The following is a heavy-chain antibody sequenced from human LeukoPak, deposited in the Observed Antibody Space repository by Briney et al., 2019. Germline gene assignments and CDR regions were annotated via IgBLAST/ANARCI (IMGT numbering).Heavy chain of an antibody. CDR2: INPNSGGT. CDR3: ARQAYYYDSLGY. CDR1: GYTFTGYY. Sequence: ASVKVSCKPSGYTFTGYYMHWVRQAPGQGLEWMGWINPNSGGTSYAQKFQGRVTMTRDTSISTAYMELSRLRSDDTAVYYCARQAYYYDSLGYWGQGTLVTVSS. J-gene: IGHJ4*02. V-gene: IGHV1-2*02. D-gene: IGHD3-22*01.